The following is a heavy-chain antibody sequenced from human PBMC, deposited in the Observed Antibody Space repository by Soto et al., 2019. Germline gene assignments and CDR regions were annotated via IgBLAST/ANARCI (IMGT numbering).Heavy chain of an antibody. CDR3: AKKGLGSLKTFCSNSDCHYAFDL. V-gene: IGHV3-23*01. J-gene: IGHJ3*01. Sequence: EVQLLESGGGLVQPGGSLRLSCAASGFTFINYAMIWLRQAPGKGLEWVSTISGGGDGTYYADSVKGHFTISRDNSKNTLYLQMKSLRAEDTAIYYCAKKGLGSLKTFCSNSDCHYAFDLWGQGTVVTVSS. CDR1: GFTFINYA. CDR2: ISGGGDGT. D-gene: IGHD2-8*01.